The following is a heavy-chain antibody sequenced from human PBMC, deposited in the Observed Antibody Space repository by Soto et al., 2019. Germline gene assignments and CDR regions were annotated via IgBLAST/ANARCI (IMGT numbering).Heavy chain of an antibody. CDR1: GFTFSSYW. V-gene: IGHV3-74*01. Sequence: EVQLVESGGGLVQPGGSLTLSCAASGFTFSSYWMHWVRQAPGKGVVWVSRINPDGRGTNYADSVKGRFTISRDNAKNTLYLQMNRLRPEDTAVYDCARVVQGAWYFDSCGRGTLVTVAS. CDR2: INPDGRGT. CDR3: ARVVQGAWYFDS. J-gene: IGHJ2*01. D-gene: IGHD1-1*01.